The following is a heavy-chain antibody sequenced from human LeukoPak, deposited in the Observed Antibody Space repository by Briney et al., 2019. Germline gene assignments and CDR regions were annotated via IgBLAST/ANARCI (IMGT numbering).Heavy chain of an antibody. CDR1: GGSISSYY. V-gene: IGHV4-39*07. Sequence: PSETLSLTCTVSGGSISSYYWGWIRQPPGKGLEWIGSIYYSGSTYYNPSLKSRVTISVDTSKNQFSLKLSSVTAADTAVYYCARDLTLDYWGQGTLVTVSS. J-gene: IGHJ4*02. CDR3: ARDLTLDY. CDR2: IYYSGST. D-gene: IGHD2-15*01.